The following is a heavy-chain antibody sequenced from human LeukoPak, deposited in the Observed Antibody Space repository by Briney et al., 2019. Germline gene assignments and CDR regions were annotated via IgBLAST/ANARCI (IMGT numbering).Heavy chain of an antibody. D-gene: IGHD3-3*01. V-gene: IGHV1-69*06. Sequence: ASVKVSCKGSGYTFTSYDINWVRQAPGQGLEWMGGIIPIFGTANYAQKFQGRVTITADKFTSTAYMELSSLRSEDTAVYYCARNDFWSGYGALYYYYMDVWGKGTTVTVSS. J-gene: IGHJ6*03. CDR2: IIPIFGTA. CDR1: GYTFTSYD. CDR3: ARNDFWSGYGALYYYYMDV.